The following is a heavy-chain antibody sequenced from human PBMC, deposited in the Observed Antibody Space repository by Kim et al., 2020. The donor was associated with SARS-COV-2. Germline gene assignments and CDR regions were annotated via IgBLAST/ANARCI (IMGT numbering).Heavy chain of an antibody. CDR2: IYYSGST. Sequence: SDTLSLTCTVSGGSISSGGYYWSWIRQHPGKGLEWIGYIYYSGSTYYNPSLKSRVTISVDTSKNQFSLKLSSVTAADTAVYYCARAIAAAWSWTPYYFDYWGQGTLVTVSS. CDR3: ARAIAAAWSWTPYYFDY. D-gene: IGHD6-13*01. J-gene: IGHJ4*02. V-gene: IGHV4-31*03. CDR1: GGSISSGGYY.